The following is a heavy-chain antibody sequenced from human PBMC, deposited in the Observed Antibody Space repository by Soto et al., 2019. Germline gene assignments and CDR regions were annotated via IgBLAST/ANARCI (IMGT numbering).Heavy chain of an antibody. J-gene: IGHJ4*02. Sequence: QVQLVESGGGVFQPGTSLTLSCSASGFIFSNYGMHWVRQAPGKGLEWVSIISYDGSRKHYVDSVKGRFTISRDNSKNTLDLQMNSLRAEDTAVYYCAKDIHPGRDTYHYGADYWGQGTLVAVSS. D-gene: IGHD5-12*01. CDR2: ISYDGSRK. CDR3: AKDIHPGRDTYHYGADY. CDR1: GFIFSNYG. V-gene: IGHV3-30*18.